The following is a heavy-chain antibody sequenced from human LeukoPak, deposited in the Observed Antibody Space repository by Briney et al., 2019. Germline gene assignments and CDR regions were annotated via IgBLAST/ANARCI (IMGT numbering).Heavy chain of an antibody. CDR1: GGSFSGYY. V-gene: IGHV4-34*01. CDR2: INHSGST. Sequence: SETLSLSCAVYGGSFSGYYWSWIRQPPGKGLEWIGEINHSGSTNYNPSLKSRVTISVDTSKNQFSLKLSSVTAADTAVYYCARGANYYGSGSYYMRYWGQGTLVTVPS. D-gene: IGHD3-10*01. J-gene: IGHJ4*02. CDR3: ARGANYYGSGSYYMRY.